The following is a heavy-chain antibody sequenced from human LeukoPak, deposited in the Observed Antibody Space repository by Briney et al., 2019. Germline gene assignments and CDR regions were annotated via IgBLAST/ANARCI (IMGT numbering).Heavy chain of an antibody. D-gene: IGHD2-2*02. Sequence: GGSLRLSCAASGFTVSSNYMNWVRQAPGKGLEWVSGIYVDGSTYYADSVKGRFTISRDNSRNTLYLRMNSLRAEDTAVYYCAKHHCSSTSCYRVFDFWGQGTLVTVSS. CDR2: IYVDGST. J-gene: IGHJ4*02. CDR1: GFTVSSNY. V-gene: IGHV3-53*01. CDR3: AKHHCSSTSCYRVFDF.